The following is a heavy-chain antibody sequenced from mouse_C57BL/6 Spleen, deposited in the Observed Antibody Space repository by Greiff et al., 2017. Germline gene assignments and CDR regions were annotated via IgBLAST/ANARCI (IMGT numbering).Heavy chain of an antibody. CDR3: ARVRAEGVYAMDY. CDR1: GFTFSDYY. D-gene: IGHD3-1*01. CDR2: INYDGSST. V-gene: IGHV5-16*01. J-gene: IGHJ4*01. Sequence: EVKLVESEGGLVQPGSSMKLSCTASGFTFSDYYMAWVRQVPEKGLEWVANINYDGSSTYYLDSLKSRFIISRDNAKNILYLQMSSLKSEDTATYYCARVRAEGVYAMDYWGQGTSVTVSS.